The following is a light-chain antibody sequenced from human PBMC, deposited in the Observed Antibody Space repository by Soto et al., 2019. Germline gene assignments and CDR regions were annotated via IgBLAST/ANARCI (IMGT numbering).Light chain of an antibody. CDR2: EVS. J-gene: IGLJ3*02. CDR3: SSYTSSSTLV. Sequence: QSVLTQPASVSGSPGQSITISCTGTSSDVAGYKYVSWYQQHPGKAPKLMIYEVSNRPSGVSNRFSGSKSGNTASLTISGLQAEDEADYYCSSYTSSSTLVFGGGTKVTVL. V-gene: IGLV2-14*01. CDR1: SSDVAGYKY.